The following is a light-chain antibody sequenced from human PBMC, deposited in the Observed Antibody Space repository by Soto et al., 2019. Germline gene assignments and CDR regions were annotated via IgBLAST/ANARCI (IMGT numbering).Light chain of an antibody. Sequence: QSVLTQPASVSGSPGQSITISCTGTSSDVGGYGYVSWYQQHPGKAPKLMICEVTNRPSGVSNRFSGSRSGNTASLTISGLQAEDEADYYCSSYTRSSTLVFGTGTKVTVL. J-gene: IGLJ1*01. V-gene: IGLV2-14*01. CDR2: EVT. CDR1: SSDVGGYGY. CDR3: SSYTRSSTLV.